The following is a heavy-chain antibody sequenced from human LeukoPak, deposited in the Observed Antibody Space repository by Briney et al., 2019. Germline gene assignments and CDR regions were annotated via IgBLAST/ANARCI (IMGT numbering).Heavy chain of an antibody. J-gene: IGHJ4*02. CDR2: INPNSGGT. D-gene: IGHD5-24*01. CDR1: GYTFTGYY. V-gene: IGHV1-2*02. CDR3: ARDDGWLQFGYFDY. Sequence: ASVKVSCKASGYTFTGYYMHWVRQAPGQGLEWMGWINPNSGGTNYAQKFQGRATMTRDTSISTAYMELSRLRSDDTAVYYCARDDGWLQFGYFDYWGQGTLVTVSS.